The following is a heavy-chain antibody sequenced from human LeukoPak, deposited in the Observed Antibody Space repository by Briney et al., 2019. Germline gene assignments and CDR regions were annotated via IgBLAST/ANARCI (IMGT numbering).Heavy chain of an antibody. Sequence: SETLSLTCTVSGYSISSGYYWGWIRRPPGKGLEWIGEINHSGSTNYNPSLKSRVTISLDTSKNQFSLKLSSVTAADTAVYYCARVTGYMIEDYFDYWGQGTLVTVSS. V-gene: IGHV4-38-2*02. CDR1: GYSISSGYY. CDR2: INHSGST. CDR3: ARVTGYMIEDYFDY. D-gene: IGHD3-9*01. J-gene: IGHJ4*02.